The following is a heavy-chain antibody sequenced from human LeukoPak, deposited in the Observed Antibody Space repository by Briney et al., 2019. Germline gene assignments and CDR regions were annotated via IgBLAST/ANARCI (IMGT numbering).Heavy chain of an antibody. CDR2: ISGSADSA. V-gene: IGHV3-23*01. Sequence: GGSLRLSCIASGFTFTRNCMHWVRQAPGKGLEWVSTISGSADSAYYADSVKGRFTISRDNSKNTLYLQMNSLRADDTAVYYCTKEYSSTWYIFHYWAQGTLVTISS. J-gene: IGHJ4*02. CDR3: TKEYSSTWYIFHY. D-gene: IGHD6-13*01. CDR1: GFTFTRNC.